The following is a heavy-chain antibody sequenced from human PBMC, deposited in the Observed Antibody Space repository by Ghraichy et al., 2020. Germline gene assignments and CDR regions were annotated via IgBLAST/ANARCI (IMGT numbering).Heavy chain of an antibody. Sequence: GEALNISCVASGFTFSDFGMSWVRQAPGKGLEWVANVNEAGSEENYVDSVKGRFTISRDNAKNSLFLQMNTLRAEDTSVYYWAREGSRWQAPLDYWGQGTLITV. CDR2: VNEAGSEE. CDR3: AREGSRWQAPLDY. J-gene: IGHJ4*01. V-gene: IGHV3-7*04. D-gene: IGHD6-13*01. CDR1: GFTFSDFG.